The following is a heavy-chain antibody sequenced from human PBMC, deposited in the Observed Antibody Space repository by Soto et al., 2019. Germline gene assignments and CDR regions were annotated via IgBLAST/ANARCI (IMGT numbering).Heavy chain of an antibody. V-gene: IGHV5-51*01. CDR2: FYPGDSDS. Sequence: GESLKISCQASGYSFTNYWIGWVRQMPGKGLEWMGIFYPGDSDSRYSPSFQGQVTISADRSISTAYLQWRSLKASDTAMYYCARQRGYLGYDLFTGYPYYFDYWGQGTLVTVSS. D-gene: IGHD3-9*01. CDR3: ARQRGYLGYDLFTGYPYYFDY. J-gene: IGHJ4*02. CDR1: GYSFTNYW.